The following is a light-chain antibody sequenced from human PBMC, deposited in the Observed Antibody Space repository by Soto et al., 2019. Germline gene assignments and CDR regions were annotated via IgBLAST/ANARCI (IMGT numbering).Light chain of an antibody. CDR2: EVS. Sequence: TQPAFVSGSPGQSITISCTGTTSDVGGYNYVSWYQQHPGKVPKLLIHEVSNRPSGVSNRFSGSKSGNTASLTISGLQAEDEADYYCLSKTSSISYVFGTGTKVTVL. J-gene: IGLJ1*01. V-gene: IGLV2-14*01. CDR3: LSKTSSISYV. CDR1: TSDVGGYNY.